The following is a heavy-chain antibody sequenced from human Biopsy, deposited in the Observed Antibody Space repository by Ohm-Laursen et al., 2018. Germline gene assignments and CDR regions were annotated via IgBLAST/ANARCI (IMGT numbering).Heavy chain of an antibody. CDR3: ASGGQWPKPYLRYFDP. J-gene: IGHJ5*02. D-gene: IGHD6-19*01. V-gene: IGHV4-59*02. CDR1: GGSVTNYY. CDR2: MYYNERT. Sequence: SDTPSLTCCVSGGSVTNYYWTWIRQPPGKGLEWIGYMYYNERTYYNPSLRGRVTISVDTSKNQISLRLSSVTAADTAVYYCASGGQWPKPYLRYFDPWGQGTLVTVSS.